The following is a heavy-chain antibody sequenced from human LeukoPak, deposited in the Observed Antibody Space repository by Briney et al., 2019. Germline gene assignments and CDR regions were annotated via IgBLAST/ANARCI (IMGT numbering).Heavy chain of an antibody. J-gene: IGHJ6*02. V-gene: IGHV1-8*02. CDR2: MNPNSGNT. Sequence: GASVKVSCKASGYTFTSYYMHWVRQATGQGLEWMGWMNPNSGNTGYAQKFQGRVTMTRNTSISTAYMELSSLRSEDTAVYYCAREYSNFDGHYGDYAYYYGMDVWGQGTTVTVSS. CDR1: GYTFTSYY. D-gene: IGHD4-17*01. CDR3: AREYSNFDGHYGDYAYYYGMDV.